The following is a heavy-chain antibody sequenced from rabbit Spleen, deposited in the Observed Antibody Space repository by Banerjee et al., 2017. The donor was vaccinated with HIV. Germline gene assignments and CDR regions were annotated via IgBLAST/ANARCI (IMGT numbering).Heavy chain of an antibody. CDR1: GFSFSSSYW. D-gene: IGHD1-1*01. CDR3: ARSINWANRALNL. V-gene: IGHV1S45*01. Sequence: QEQLVESGGGLVQPEGSPTLTCTASGFSFSSSYWICWVRQAPGKGLELIACIYADYGSTDYASWAKGRFTISKTSSTTVTLQMTSLTVADTATYFCARSINWANRALNLWGQGTLVTVS. CDR2: IYADYGST. J-gene: IGHJ4*01.